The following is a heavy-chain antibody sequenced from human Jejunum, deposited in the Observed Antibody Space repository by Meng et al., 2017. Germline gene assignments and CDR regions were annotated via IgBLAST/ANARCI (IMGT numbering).Heavy chain of an antibody. V-gene: IGHV1-18*01. CDR2: ISPYTGDT. CDR1: GYTFTAFH. D-gene: IGHD4-17*01. Sequence: ASVKVSCKTSGYTFTAFHISWVRQAPGQGLEWMAWISPYTGDTKYSQKFQGRVTVTRDTSTNTAYMELRSLTSDDTAVYYCARDFGDYVYVFDFWGQGTRVTGSS. CDR3: ARDFGDYVYVFDF. J-gene: IGHJ4*02.